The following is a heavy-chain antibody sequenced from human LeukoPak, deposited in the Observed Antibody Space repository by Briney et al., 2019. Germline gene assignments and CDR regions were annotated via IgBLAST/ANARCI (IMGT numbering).Heavy chain of an antibody. V-gene: IGHV4-39*01. CDR3: ARRIVVVIEGEEYYYYMDV. D-gene: IGHD3-22*01. J-gene: IGHJ6*03. CDR2: IYYSGST. Sequence: SETLSLTCTVSGGSISSSSYYWGWIRQPPGKGLEWIGSIYYSGSTYYNPSLKSRVTISVDTSKNRFSLKLSSVTAADTAVYYCARRIVVVIEGEEYYYYMDVWGKGTTVTVSS. CDR1: GGSISSSSYY.